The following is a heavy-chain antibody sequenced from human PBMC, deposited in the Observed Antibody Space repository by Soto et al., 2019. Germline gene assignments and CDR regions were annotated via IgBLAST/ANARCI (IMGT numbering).Heavy chain of an antibody. J-gene: IGHJ6*02. CDR3: ARDSGKGIAAAGSPEDLFPHYYYYYGMDV. CDR1: GFTFSSYA. Sequence: HPGGSLRLSCAASGFTFSSYAMSWVRQAPGKGLEWVSAISGSGGSTYYADSVKGRFTISRDNSKNTLYLQMNSLRAEDTAVYYSARDSGKGIAAAGSPEDLFPHYYYYYGMDVWGQGTTVTVSS. D-gene: IGHD6-13*01. V-gene: IGHV3-23*01. CDR2: ISGSGGST.